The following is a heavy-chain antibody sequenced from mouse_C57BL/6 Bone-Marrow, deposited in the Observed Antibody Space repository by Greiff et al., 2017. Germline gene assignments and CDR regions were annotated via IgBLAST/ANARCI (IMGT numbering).Heavy chain of an antibody. Sequence: VQLQQPGTELVKPGASVKLSCKASGYTFTSYWMHWVKQRPGQGLAWIGNSNPSNGGTNYNEKFKSKATLTVDKSYSPAYMQLSSLTSEDSAVYYCAILQRRAMDYWGQGTSVTVSS. CDR3: AILQRRAMDY. D-gene: IGHD1-1*01. CDR1: GYTFTSYW. V-gene: IGHV1-53*01. J-gene: IGHJ4*01. CDR2: SNPSNGGT.